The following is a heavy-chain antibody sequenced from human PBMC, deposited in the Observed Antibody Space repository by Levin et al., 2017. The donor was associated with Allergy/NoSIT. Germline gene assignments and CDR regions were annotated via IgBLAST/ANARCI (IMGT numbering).Heavy chain of an antibody. Sequence: GESLKISCAASGFTFSNYGMTWVRQAPGKGLEWVSSISGSAGDTYQADSVKGRFTISRDNSKNTLYLQMNSLRAEDTAVYYCAKGGLYSYYDCSDWGQGTLVTVSS. V-gene: IGHV3-23*01. J-gene: IGHJ4*02. CDR2: ISGSAGDT. D-gene: IGHD3-22*01. CDR1: GFTFSNYG. CDR3: AKGGLYSYYDCSD.